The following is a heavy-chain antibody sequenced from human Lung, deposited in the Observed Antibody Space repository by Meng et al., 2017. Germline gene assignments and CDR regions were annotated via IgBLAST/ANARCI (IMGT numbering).Heavy chain of an antibody. D-gene: IGHD3-10*01. CDR1: GYTFTSYA. Sequence: VHLVQSWSELKKPGASVKVSCKASGYTFTSYAMNWVRQAPGQGLEWMGWINTNTGNPTYAQGFTGRFVFSLDTSVSTAYLQISSLKAEDTAVYYCASGWFGELFGYFDLWGRGTLVTVSS. V-gene: IGHV7-4-1*02. CDR3: ASGWFGELFGYFDL. CDR2: INTNTGNP. J-gene: IGHJ2*01.